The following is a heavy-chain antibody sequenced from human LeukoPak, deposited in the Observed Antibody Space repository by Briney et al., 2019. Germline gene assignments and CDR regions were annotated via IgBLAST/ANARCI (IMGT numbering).Heavy chain of an antibody. CDR3: ARDWYNNSDAFDL. V-gene: IGHV3-21*01. J-gene: IGHJ3*01. D-gene: IGHD4-11*01. CDR2: ISSSSSYI. Sequence: PGGSLSLFCGASGFLFNGYPMNWPPHAPGKGLEWVSSISSSSSYIYYADSVKGRFTISRDNDKNSLYRQMNSLRAEDTAVYYCARDWYNNSDAFDLWGQGTMVTVSS. CDR1: GFLFNGYP.